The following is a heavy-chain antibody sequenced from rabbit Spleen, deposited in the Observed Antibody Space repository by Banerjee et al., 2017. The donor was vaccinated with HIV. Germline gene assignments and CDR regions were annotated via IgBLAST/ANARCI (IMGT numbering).Heavy chain of an antibody. CDR2: IAGSGSGFT. CDR3: ARDTGSSFSSYGMDL. V-gene: IGHV1S40*01. D-gene: IGHD8-1*01. CDR1: GFSFNEFSFNSGYD. J-gene: IGHJ6*01. Sequence: QSLEESGGGLVKPGASLTLTCKASGFSFNEFSFNSGYDMCWVRQAPGKGLEWISCIAGSGSGFTYSATWAKGRFTCSKTSSTTVTLQMTSLTVADTATYFCARDTGSSFSSYGMDLWGPGTLVT.